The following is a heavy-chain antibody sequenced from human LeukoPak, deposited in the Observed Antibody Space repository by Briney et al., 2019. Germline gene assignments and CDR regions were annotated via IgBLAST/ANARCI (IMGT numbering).Heavy chain of an antibody. D-gene: IGHD2-15*01. CDR1: GITLSTYW. Sequence: GGSLRLSCAASGITLSTYWMSWVRQAPGKGLEWVANIKQDGSEKNYVDSMKGRFTISRDNAKNSLYLQMNSLRAEDTALYYCARGGLYWHIWGQGTMVTVSS. V-gene: IGHV3-7*04. CDR3: ARGGLYWHI. J-gene: IGHJ3*02. CDR2: IKQDGSEK.